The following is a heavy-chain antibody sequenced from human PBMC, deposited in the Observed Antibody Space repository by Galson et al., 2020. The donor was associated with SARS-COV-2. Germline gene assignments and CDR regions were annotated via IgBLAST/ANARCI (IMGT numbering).Heavy chain of an antibody. Sequence: GGSLRLSCAASGFTLSSYSMNWVRQAPGKGLEWVSSISSSSSYIYYADSVKGRFTISRDNAKNSLFLQMNSLRAEDTAVYYCASGDPSYYYGMDVWGQGTTV. CDR2: ISSSSSYI. V-gene: IGHV3-21*01. CDR1: GFTLSSYS. D-gene: IGHD7-27*01. J-gene: IGHJ6*02. CDR3: ASGDPSYYYGMDV.